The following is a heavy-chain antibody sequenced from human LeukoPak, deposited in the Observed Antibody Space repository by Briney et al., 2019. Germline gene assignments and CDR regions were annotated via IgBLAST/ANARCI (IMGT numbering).Heavy chain of an antibody. D-gene: IGHD5-18*01. Sequence: PGGSLRLSCAASGFTFSSYAMSWVRQAPGKGLEWVANIKQDGSEKYYVDSVKGRFTISRDNAKNSLYLQMNSLRAEDTAVYYCARDRAMVIYWGQGTLVTVSS. J-gene: IGHJ4*02. V-gene: IGHV3-7*01. CDR1: GFTFSSYA. CDR2: IKQDGSEK. CDR3: ARDRAMVIY.